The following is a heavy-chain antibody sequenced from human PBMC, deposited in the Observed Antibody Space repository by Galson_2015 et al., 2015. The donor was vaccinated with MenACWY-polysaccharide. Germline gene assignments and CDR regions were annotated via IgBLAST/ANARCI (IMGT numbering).Heavy chain of an antibody. J-gene: IGHJ3*02. CDR1: GGSFSGYY. CDR2: INHSGST. CDR3: ALVYYDSSGGDAFDI. Sequence: SETLSLTCAVYGGSFSGYYWSWIRQPPGKGLEWIGEINHSGSTNYNPSLKSRVTISVDTSKNQFSLKLSSVTAADTAVYYCALVYYDSSGGDAFDIWGQGTMVTVSS. V-gene: IGHV4-34*01. D-gene: IGHD3-22*01.